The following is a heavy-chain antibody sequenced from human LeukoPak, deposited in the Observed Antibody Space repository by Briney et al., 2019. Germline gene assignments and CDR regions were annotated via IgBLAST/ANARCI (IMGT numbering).Heavy chain of an antibody. D-gene: IGHD2-15*01. V-gene: IGHV1-2*02. J-gene: IGHJ5*02. Sequence: ASVKVSCKASGYTFTAYYMHWVRQAPGQGLEWMGWFNPNSGGSNYAQKFQGRVTMTRDSSISTAYMELSRLRSDDTAVYYCARGAGEYCSGGSCHHNWFDPWGQGTLVTVSS. CDR3: ARGAGEYCSGGSCHHNWFDP. CDR2: FNPNSGGS. CDR1: GYTFTAYY.